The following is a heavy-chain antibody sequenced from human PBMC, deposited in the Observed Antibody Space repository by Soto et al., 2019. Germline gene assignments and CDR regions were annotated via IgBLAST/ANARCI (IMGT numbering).Heavy chain of an antibody. CDR2: ISRSRSYI. D-gene: IGHD1-26*01. CDR3: ARDRAEWDLLPSIEF. V-gene: IGHV3-11*06. CDR1: GFTFSNFY. J-gene: IGHJ4*02. Sequence: QVQLVESGGGLVRPGGSLRLSCATSGFTFSNFYMSWIRQAPGSGLEWISSISRSRSYINYGDSVKGRFTISRDNAKNSLYLQMYSLRAEDTAVYFCARDRAEWDLLPSIEFWGQGTLVTVSS.